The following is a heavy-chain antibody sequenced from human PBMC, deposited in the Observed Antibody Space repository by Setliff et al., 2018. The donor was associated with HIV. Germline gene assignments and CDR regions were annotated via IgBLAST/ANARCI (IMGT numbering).Heavy chain of an antibody. CDR1: GYTFNNYA. J-gene: IGHJ4*02. CDR3: ATDPPDFYDGSGYSFDS. D-gene: IGHD3-22*01. V-gene: IGHV3-23*01. Sequence: PGGSLRLSCAASGYTFNNYAMSWVRQAPGKGLEWVSTVAGNAVNTYHADSVKGRFTISRDNSKNTLYLQMNSLRAEDTAVYYCATDPPDFYDGSGYSFDSWGQGTLVTVSS. CDR2: VAGNAVNT.